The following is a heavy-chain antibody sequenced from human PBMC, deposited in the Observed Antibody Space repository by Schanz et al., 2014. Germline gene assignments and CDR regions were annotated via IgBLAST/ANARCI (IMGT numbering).Heavy chain of an antibody. J-gene: IGHJ6*02. D-gene: IGHD6-19*01. Sequence: QVQLVQSGAEVKKPGSSVKVSCQAFGDTFSKYNIMWVRQVPGQGLEWLGRIMPLRGIGNNAWKFQDRLTITADKSMNITYMELSSLATEDTAVYYCTRLRRADPNGFDVWGQGTTVTVS. V-gene: IGHV1-69*02. CDR3: TRLRRADPNGFDV. CDR1: GDTFSKYN. CDR2: IMPLRGIG.